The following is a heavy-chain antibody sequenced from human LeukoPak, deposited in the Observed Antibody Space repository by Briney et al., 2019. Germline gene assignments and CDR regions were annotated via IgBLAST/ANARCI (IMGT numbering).Heavy chain of an antibody. Sequence: SETLSLTCSVSGGSVSSGISYWSWIRQPPGEGLEWIAYISDSGGSDYNPSLRGRVTISLDTSKNQFSLRLTSVTAADTAVYYCATYHCSGGSCYQYYFDYWGQGTLVTVSS. J-gene: IGHJ4*02. CDR1: GGSVSSGISY. D-gene: IGHD2-15*01. CDR2: ISDSGGS. V-gene: IGHV4-61*01. CDR3: ATYHCSGGSCYQYYFDY.